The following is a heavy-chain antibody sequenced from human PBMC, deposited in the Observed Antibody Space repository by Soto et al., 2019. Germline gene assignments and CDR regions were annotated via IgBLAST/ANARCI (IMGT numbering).Heavy chain of an antibody. D-gene: IGHD3-22*01. CDR3: ASRYYFDYGGYYHTFDS. Sequence: GASVKVSCKASGYTFTPHHMHWVRQAPGQGPEWMGIFNPSDGSTNYAQKFQGRITMTRDTSTSTVYMELSSLRSEDTAVYFCASRYYFDYGGYYHTFDSWGQGTLVTVSS. CDR2: FNPSDGST. CDR1: GYTFTPHH. J-gene: IGHJ4*02. V-gene: IGHV1-46*01.